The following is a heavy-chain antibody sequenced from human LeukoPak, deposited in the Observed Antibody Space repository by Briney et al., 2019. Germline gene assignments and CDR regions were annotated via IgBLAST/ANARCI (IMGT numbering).Heavy chain of an antibody. Sequence: GASVKVSCKASGYTFTSYYMHWVRQAPGQGLEWMGIINPSGGSTSYAQKFQGRVTMTRDTSTSTVYMELSSLRSEDTAVYYCARSLLRGYCSSTSCYTSDYWGQGTLVTVSS. CDR2: INPSGGST. J-gene: IGHJ4*02. CDR3: ARSLLRGYCSSTSCYTSDY. V-gene: IGHV1-46*01. D-gene: IGHD2-2*02. CDR1: GYTFTSYY.